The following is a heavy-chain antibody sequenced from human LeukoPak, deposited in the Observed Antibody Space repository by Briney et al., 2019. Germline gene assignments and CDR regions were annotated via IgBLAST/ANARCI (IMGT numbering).Heavy chain of an antibody. CDR1: GFSFSSYA. Sequence: PGGSLRLSCVASGFSFSSYAMNWVRQAPGKWLEWVANIKQDGSEKYFVDSVKGRFTISRDNAKNSLYLQMSSLRAEDTAVYYCARVGGYSYGYAFDYWGQGTLVTVSS. CDR2: IKQDGSEK. J-gene: IGHJ4*02. V-gene: IGHV3-7*01. D-gene: IGHD5-18*01. CDR3: ARVGGYSYGYAFDY.